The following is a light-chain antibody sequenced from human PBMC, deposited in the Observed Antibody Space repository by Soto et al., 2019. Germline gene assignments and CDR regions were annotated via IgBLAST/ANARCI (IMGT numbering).Light chain of an antibody. CDR3: ASWDDSLNGGV. J-gene: IGLJ3*02. V-gene: IGLV1-44*01. Sequence: QSVLTQPPSASGTPGQRVTISCSGGSSNIGTNTVNWYQQLPGTSPKLLIYSTSQRPSGVPDRFSGSKSGTSASLAISGLQSEDEADYYCASWDDSLNGGVFGGGTKLTVL. CDR2: STS. CDR1: SSNIGTNT.